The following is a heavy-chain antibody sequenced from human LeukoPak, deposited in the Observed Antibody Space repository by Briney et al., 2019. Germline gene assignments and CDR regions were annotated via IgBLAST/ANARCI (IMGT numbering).Heavy chain of an antibody. V-gene: IGHV3-66*01. J-gene: IGHJ4*02. Sequence: GGSLRLSCAASGFTVSSNYMSWVRQAPGKGLEWASVIYSGGSTYYADSVKGRFTISRDNSKNTLYLQMNSLRAEDTAVYYCAREFLGWFGEFFDYWGQGTLVTVSS. CDR2: IYSGGST. D-gene: IGHD3-10*01. CDR1: GFTVSSNY. CDR3: AREFLGWFGEFFDY.